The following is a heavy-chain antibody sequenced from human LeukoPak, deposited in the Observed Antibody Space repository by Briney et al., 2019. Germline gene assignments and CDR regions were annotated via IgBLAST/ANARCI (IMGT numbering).Heavy chain of an antibody. V-gene: IGHV3-66*01. CDR2: IYSGGYSGGGP. CDR1: GVIVSSNH. J-gene: IGHJ4*02. D-gene: IGHD5-24*01. Sequence: PGGSLRLSCAVSGVIVSSNHMNWVRQAPGKGLGWGSVIYSGGYSGGGPFYADSVKGRFTTSSDSSKNTLFLQMNSLRAEDTAVYYCARDVYGDGYNSFDYWGLGILVTVSS. CDR3: ARDVYGDGYNSFDY.